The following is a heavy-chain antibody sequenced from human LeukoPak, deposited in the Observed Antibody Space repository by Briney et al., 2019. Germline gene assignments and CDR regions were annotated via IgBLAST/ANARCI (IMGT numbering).Heavy chain of an antibody. D-gene: IGHD4-17*01. CDR2: IRYDGSNK. J-gene: IGHJ4*02. V-gene: IGHV3-30*02. Sequence: GGSLRLSCAASGFTFSSYGMHWVRQAPGKGLEWVAFIRYDGSNKYYADSVKGRFTISRDNSNNTLYLQMNSLRADDTAVYYCAKARTPLTSRDFDYWGQGTLVTVSS. CDR3: AKARTPLTSRDFDY. CDR1: GFTFSSYG.